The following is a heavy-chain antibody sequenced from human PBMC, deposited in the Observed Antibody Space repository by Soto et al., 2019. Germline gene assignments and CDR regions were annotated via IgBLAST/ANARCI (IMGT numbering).Heavy chain of an antibody. V-gene: IGHV4-59*01. D-gene: IGHD5-18*01. CDR2: IYYSGST. CDR3: ARVQYSYGYYFDY. CDR1: GGSISSYS. Sequence: QVQLQESGPGLVKPSETLSLTCTVSGGSISSYSWSWIRQPPGKGLEYIGYIYYSGSTIYNPSLKSRVTISVDTSKNQFSLKLSSVTAAYTAVYYCARVQYSYGYYFDYWGQGTLVTVSS. J-gene: IGHJ4*02.